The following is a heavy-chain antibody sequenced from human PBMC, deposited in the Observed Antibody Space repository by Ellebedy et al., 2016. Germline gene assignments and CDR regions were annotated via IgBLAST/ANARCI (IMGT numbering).Heavy chain of an antibody. CDR3: ARDVPVAGTDYYYYYGMDV. D-gene: IGHD6-19*01. CDR1: GFTVSTNY. Sequence: GESLKISCAASGFTVSTNYMKWVRQAPGKGLEWVSAIFSDGNTYYADSVKGRFTISRDNSKNTLYLQMNSLRAEDTAVYYCARDVPVAGTDYYYYYGMDVWGQGTTVTVSS. J-gene: IGHJ6*02. V-gene: IGHV3-53*01. CDR2: IFSDGNT.